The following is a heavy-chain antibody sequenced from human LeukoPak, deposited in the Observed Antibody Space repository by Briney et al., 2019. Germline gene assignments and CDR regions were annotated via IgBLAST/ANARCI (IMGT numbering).Heavy chain of an antibody. Sequence: GGSLRLSCAASGFTFSSYGMHWVRQAPGKGLEWVAFIRYDGSNKYYADSVKGRFTISRDNSKNTLYLQMNSLRTEDTAVYYCAKIPYGDYVLDYYYYMDVWGKGTTVTISS. D-gene: IGHD4-17*01. CDR3: AKIPYGDYVLDYYYYMDV. CDR1: GFTFSSYG. CDR2: IRYDGSNK. J-gene: IGHJ6*03. V-gene: IGHV3-30*02.